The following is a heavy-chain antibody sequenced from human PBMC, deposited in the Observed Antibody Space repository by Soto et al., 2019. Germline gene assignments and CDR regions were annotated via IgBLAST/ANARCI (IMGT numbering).Heavy chain of an antibody. J-gene: IGHJ4*02. CDR3: ARTARVPDF. D-gene: IGHD2-2*01. CDR2: IYHTGVT. V-gene: IGHV4-59*01. CDR1: GASITTYY. Sequence: SETLSLTCTVSGASITTYYWSWSRQPPGQGLESLGYIYHTGVTNSNPSLRGRLSISIDTAKNQFSLKLSSVTSADTAIYYCARTARVPDFWGPGILVTVSS.